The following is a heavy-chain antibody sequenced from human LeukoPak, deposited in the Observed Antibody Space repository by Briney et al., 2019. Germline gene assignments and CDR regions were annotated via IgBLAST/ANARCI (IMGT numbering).Heavy chain of an antibody. V-gene: IGHV3-7*04. CDR2: INQDGSDT. CDR3: ARGSEYYDSRGYYGYWYFDL. CDR1: GFTFSRFW. J-gene: IGHJ2*01. D-gene: IGHD3-22*01. Sequence: GGSLRLSCAASGFTFSRFWMSWVRQAPGKGLEWVANINQDGSDTYYVDSMKGRFTISRGNTRNSLFLQMNTLRADDTAAYYCARGSEYYDSRGYYGYWYFDLWGRGTLVTVSS.